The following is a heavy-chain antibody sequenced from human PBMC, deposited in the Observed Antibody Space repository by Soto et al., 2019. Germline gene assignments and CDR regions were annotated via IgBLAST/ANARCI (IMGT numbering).Heavy chain of an antibody. CDR2: IKQDGSEK. J-gene: IGHJ5*02. V-gene: IGHV3-7*03. CDR3: ARFRSLDP. Sequence: VQLVESGGGVVQPGRSLRLSCAASGITFSSYAMHWVRQAPGKGLEWVASIKQDGSEKYYVDSVKGRFTISRDNAKNSVYLQMNSLRAEDTAVYYCARFRSLDPWGQGTLVTVSS. CDR1: GITFSSYA. D-gene: IGHD3-10*01.